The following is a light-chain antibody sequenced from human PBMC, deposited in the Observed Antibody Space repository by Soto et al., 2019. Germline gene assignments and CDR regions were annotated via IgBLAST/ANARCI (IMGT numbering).Light chain of an antibody. CDR3: QQYNNCPPYT. Sequence: EIVMTQSPATLSVSPGERATLFCRASQSVSSNLAWYQQKPGQAPRLLIYGASTRATGIPARFSGSGSGTEFTLTTSSLPSEYFAVYYCQQYNNCPPYTLGQGTKLEIK. J-gene: IGKJ2*01. V-gene: IGKV3-15*01. CDR2: GAS. CDR1: QSVSSN.